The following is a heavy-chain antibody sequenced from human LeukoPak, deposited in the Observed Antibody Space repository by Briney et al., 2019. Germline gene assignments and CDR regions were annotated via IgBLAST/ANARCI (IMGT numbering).Heavy chain of an antibody. Sequence: GGSLRLPCAASGFTFSSYWMPWVRQAPGKGLVWVSRINSDGSSTSYADSVKGRFTISRDNAKNTLYLQMNSLRAEDTAVYYCARAGPGSGFDYWGQGTLVTVSS. CDR1: GFTFSSYW. CDR2: INSDGSST. D-gene: IGHD1-1*01. J-gene: IGHJ4*02. V-gene: IGHV3-74*01. CDR3: ARAGPGSGFDY.